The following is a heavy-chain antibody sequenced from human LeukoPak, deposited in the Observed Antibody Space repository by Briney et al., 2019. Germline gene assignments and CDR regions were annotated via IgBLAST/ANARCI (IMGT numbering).Heavy chain of an antibody. CDR3: YGSGSYYNLTLFDY. J-gene: IGHJ4*02. D-gene: IGHD3-10*01. Sequence: SETLSLTCTVSGGSISSTSTSYWGWIRQPPGKGLEWIGTIHYGGGTYYNPSLKSRVTISVDTSKNQFSLKLSSVTAADTAVYYCYGSGSYYNLTLFDYWGQGTLVTVSS. CDR1: GGSISSTSTSY. V-gene: IGHV4-39*01. CDR2: IHYGGGT.